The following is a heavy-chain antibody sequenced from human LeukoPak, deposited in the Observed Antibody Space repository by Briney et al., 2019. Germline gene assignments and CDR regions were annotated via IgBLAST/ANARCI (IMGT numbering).Heavy chain of an antibody. Sequence: SETLSLTCTVSGGSISSGSYYWSWIRQPAGKGLEWIGRSYTSGSTNYNPSLKSRVTISVDTSKNQFSLKLSSVTAADTAVYYCARSYCSSTSCQSYWYFDLWGRGTLVTVSS. CDR1: GGSISSGSYY. D-gene: IGHD2-2*01. V-gene: IGHV4-61*02. J-gene: IGHJ2*01. CDR2: SYTSGST. CDR3: ARSYCSSTSCQSYWYFDL.